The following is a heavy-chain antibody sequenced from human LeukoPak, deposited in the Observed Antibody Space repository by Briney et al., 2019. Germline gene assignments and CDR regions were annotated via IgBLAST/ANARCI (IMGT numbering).Heavy chain of an antibody. CDR2: IYYSGST. J-gene: IGHJ4*02. Sequence: SETLSLTCTVSGGSISNYYWSWIRQPPGKGLEWIGYIYYSGSTNYNPSLKSRATISADTSKNQLSLKLISVTAADTAVYYCARGLSGYSYGYYFDYWGQGSLVTVFS. CDR1: GGSISNYY. CDR3: ARGLSGYSYGYYFDY. D-gene: IGHD5-18*01. V-gene: IGHV4-59*01.